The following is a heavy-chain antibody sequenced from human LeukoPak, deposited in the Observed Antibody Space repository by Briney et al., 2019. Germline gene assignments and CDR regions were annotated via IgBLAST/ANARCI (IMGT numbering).Heavy chain of an antibody. CDR1: GFTFSNYA. D-gene: IGHD2-15*01. V-gene: IGHV3-23*01. CDR3: AKNIEVVPLHGMDV. J-gene: IGHJ6*02. CDR2: ISGGGSVT. Sequence: GGSLRLSCVASGFTFSNYAMSWVCQAPGKGLEWVSSISGGGSVTFYADSVKGRFTISRDHSKNTLHLQMNSLRDEDTAVYYCAKNIEVVPLHGMDVWGQGTSVTVSS.